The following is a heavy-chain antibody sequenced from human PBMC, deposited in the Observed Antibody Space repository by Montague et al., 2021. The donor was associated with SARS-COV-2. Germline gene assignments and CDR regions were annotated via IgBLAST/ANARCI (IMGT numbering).Heavy chain of an antibody. CDR1: GGSFSGYY. CDR2: INHGGST. Sequence: SETLSLTCAVHGGSFSGYYWKWIRQRPGKGLEWIGEINHGGSTNYNPSLKNRLTISADASKNQFSLKLTSVAATDTAVYYCARLRDGVVPSPILGIRPYFTYYYMDVWGKGTTVTVS. V-gene: IGHV4-34*01. D-gene: IGHD2-15*01. CDR3: ARLRDGVVPSPILGIRPYFTYYYMDV. J-gene: IGHJ6*03.